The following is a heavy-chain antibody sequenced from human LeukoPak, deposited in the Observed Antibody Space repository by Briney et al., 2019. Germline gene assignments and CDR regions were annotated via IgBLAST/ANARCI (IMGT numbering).Heavy chain of an antibody. Sequence: SSETLSLTCGVYDGSLLNYYGHGIRQAPEKGMEWIGEISHGGITKQNPSLKGRVTMSQDTSKRQFSLKMNSMTAADTGVYYCGIFMDVVPGSMSWGLGTMVTVSS. J-gene: IGHJ4*02. V-gene: IGHV4-34*01. D-gene: IGHD2-2*01. CDR3: GIFMDVVPGSMS. CDR1: DGSLLNYY. CDR2: ISHGGIT.